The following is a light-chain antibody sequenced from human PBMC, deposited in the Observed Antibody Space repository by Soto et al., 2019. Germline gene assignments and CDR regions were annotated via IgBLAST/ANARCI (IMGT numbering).Light chain of an antibody. J-gene: IGKJ1*01. CDR2: GAS. Sequence: EIVMTQSPATLSVSPGERATLSCRASQSVRSDLAWYQQKPGQAPRLFIYGASTRVTGFPARFSGSGSGTEFTLTISSLQSEDFAIYYCQQYNNWPRTFGQGTKVEIK. V-gene: IGKV3-15*01. CDR1: QSVRSD. CDR3: QQYNNWPRT.